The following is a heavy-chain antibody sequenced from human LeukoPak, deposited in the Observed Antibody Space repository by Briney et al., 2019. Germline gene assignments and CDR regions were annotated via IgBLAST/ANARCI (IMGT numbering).Heavy chain of an antibody. D-gene: IGHD3-22*01. CDR1: GFTFSNAW. CDR3: TRGRYDSSGYYYY. V-gene: IGHV3-15*01. CDR2: IKSKTDGGTT. Sequence: GGSLRLSCAASGFTFSNAWMSWVRQAPGKGLEWVGRIKSKTDGGTTDYAAPVKGRFTISRDDSKNTLYLQMNSLKTEDTAVYYCTRGRYDSSGYYYYWGQGTLVTVSS. J-gene: IGHJ4*02.